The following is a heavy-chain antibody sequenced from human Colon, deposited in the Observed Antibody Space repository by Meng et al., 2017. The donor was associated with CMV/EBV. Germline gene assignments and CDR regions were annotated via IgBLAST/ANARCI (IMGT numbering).Heavy chain of an antibody. D-gene: IGHD3-22*01. CDR2: ISSSSSYV. J-gene: IGHJ4*02. V-gene: IGHV3-21*01. Sequence: GESLKISCAASGFTFSSYSVNWVRQAPGKGLEWVSSISSSSSYVLFADSVKGRFTTSRDNGNNSLYLQMNSLRVEDTAVYYCAREVYDSRGYSWDFWGQGTLVTVSS. CDR1: GFTFSSYS. CDR3: AREVYDSRGYSWDF.